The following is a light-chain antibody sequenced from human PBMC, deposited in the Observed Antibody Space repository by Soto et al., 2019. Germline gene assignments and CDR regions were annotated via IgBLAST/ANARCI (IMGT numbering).Light chain of an antibody. J-gene: IGLJ1*01. CDR1: SSNIGNNY. CDR3: GTWDNSLSLPYV. Sequence: QSVLTQPPSVSAAPGQKVTISCSGSSSNIGNNYVSWYQQLPGTAPKLLIFENNKRPSGIPDRFSASKSGTSDTLAITGLQTGDAADYYCGTWDNSLSLPYVFGTGTKLTVL. V-gene: IGLV1-51*02. CDR2: ENN.